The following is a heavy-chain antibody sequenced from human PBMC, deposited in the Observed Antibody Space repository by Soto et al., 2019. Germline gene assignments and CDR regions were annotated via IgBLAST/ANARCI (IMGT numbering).Heavy chain of an antibody. V-gene: IGHV5-10-1*01. CDR1: GYSFTSYC. Sequence: VESLKISCKGSGYSFTSYCSSWVRQIPGKGLEWMGRIDPSDSYTNCSPSFQGHVTISADKSISTAYLQWSSLKASDTAMYYCARNGGYSSSSGYYYYGMDVWGQGTTVTVSS. CDR3: ARNGGYSSSSGYYYYGMDV. CDR2: IDPSDSYT. J-gene: IGHJ6*02. D-gene: IGHD6-6*01.